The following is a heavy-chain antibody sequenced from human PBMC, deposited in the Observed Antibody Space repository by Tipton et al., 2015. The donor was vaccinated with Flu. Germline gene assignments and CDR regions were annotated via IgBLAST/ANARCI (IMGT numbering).Heavy chain of an antibody. Sequence: TLSLTCAVYGGSFSGSYWSWIRQPPGKGLEWIGEINHSGRTNYNPSLKSRATISVDTSKNQFSLKLSSVTAADTAVYYCARGNLRFLEWLPKYNWFDPWGQGTLVTVSS. V-gene: IGHV4-34*01. CDR1: GGSFSGSY. CDR3: ARGNLRFLEWLPKYNWFDP. CDR2: INHSGRT. J-gene: IGHJ5*02. D-gene: IGHD3-3*01.